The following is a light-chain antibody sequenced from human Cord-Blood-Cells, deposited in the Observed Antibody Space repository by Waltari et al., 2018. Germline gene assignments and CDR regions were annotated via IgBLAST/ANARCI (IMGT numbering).Light chain of an antibody. V-gene: IGKV1-8*01. CDR1: QGTSSY. Sequence: AIRMTQSPSSFPASTGDRVTITCRASQGTSSYLAWYQQKPGKAPKLLIYAASTLQSGVPSRFSGSGSGTDFTLTISCLQSEDFATYYCQQYYSYPWTFGQGTKVEIK. CDR2: AAS. CDR3: QQYYSYPWT. J-gene: IGKJ1*01.